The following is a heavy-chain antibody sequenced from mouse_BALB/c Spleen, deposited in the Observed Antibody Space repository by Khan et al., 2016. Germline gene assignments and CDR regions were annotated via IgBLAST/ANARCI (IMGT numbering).Heavy chain of an antibody. CDR1: GFTFSSFG. J-gene: IGHJ4*01. D-gene: IGHD2-12*01. Sequence: EVELVESGGGLVQPGGSRKLSCAASGFTFSSFGMNWVRQAPEKGLEWVAYISGDSSNLYYADTVKGRFTISRDHPENTLFLQMTSLRSEDTAMYYCARYDVYNYAMDYWGQGNSVTVSS. CDR3: ARYDVYNYAMDY. V-gene: IGHV5-17*02. CDR2: ISGDSSNL.